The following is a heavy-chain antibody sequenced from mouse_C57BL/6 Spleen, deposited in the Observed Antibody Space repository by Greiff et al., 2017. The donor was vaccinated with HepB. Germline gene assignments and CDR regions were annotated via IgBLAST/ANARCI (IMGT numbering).Heavy chain of an antibody. D-gene: IGHD4-1*01. Sequence: VXLQQSGAELVRPGASVKLSCTASGFNIKDDYMHWVKQRPEQGLEWIGWIDPENGDTEYASKFQGKATITADTSSNTAYLQLSSLTSEDTAVYYCTTAGTYAMDYWGQGTSVTVSS. CDR3: TTAGTYAMDY. CDR2: IDPENGDT. J-gene: IGHJ4*01. CDR1: GFNIKDDY. V-gene: IGHV14-4*01.